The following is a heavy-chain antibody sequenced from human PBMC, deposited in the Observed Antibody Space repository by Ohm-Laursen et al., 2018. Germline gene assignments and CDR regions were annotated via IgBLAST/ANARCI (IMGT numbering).Heavy chain of an antibody. CDR2: IYYSGST. V-gene: IGHV4-59*12. Sequence: SETLSLTCTVSGGSISSYYWSWIRQPPGKGLEWIGYIYYSGSTNYNPSLKSRVTISVDTSKNQFSLKLSSVTAADTAVYYCARDAVNRGNSLDYWGQGTLVTVSS. CDR1: GGSISSYY. CDR3: ARDAVNRGNSLDY. J-gene: IGHJ4*02. D-gene: IGHD4-23*01.